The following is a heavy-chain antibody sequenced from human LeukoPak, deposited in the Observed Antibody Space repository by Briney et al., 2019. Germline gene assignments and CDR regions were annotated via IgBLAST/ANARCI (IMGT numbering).Heavy chain of an antibody. J-gene: IGHJ6*03. CDR3: ARLTTNYYYYYMDV. Sequence: PSETLSLTCAVSGYSISSGYYWGWIRQPPGKGLEWIGSIYHSGSTYYNPSLKSRVTISVDTSKNQFSLKLSSVTAADTAVYYCARLTTNYYYYYMDVWGKGPRSPSP. V-gene: IGHV4-38-2*01. CDR2: IYHSGST. CDR1: GYSISSGYY. D-gene: IGHD4-11*01.